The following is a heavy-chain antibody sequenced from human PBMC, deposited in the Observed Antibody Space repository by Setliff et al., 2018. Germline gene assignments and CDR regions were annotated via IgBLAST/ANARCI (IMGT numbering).Heavy chain of an antibody. J-gene: IGHJ2*01. CDR2: IYSSGST. V-gene: IGHV4-4*07. CDR1: GDSISSYY. CDR3: ARLRKSTPHWYFDL. Sequence: PSETLSLTCTVSGDSISSYYWSWIRQPAGKGLEWIGRIYSSGSTNFNPSLKSRVTMSMDTSKNQFSLRLTSVSAADTAVYYCARLRKSTPHWYFDLWGRGTLVTVSS.